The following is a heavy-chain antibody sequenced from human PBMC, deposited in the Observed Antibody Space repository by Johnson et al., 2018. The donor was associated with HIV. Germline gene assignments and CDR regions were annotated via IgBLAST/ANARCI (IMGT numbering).Heavy chain of an antibody. J-gene: IGHJ3*02. D-gene: IGHD6-6*01. V-gene: IGHV3-20*04. CDR1: GFTFDDYG. CDR2: INWNGGST. CDR3: ARVGIAARFGAFDI. Sequence: VQLVESGGGLVKPGGSLRLSCAASGFTFDDYGMSWVRQAPGKGLEWVSGINWNGGSTGYADSVKGRFTISRDNAKNSLYLQMNSLRAEDTALYYCARVGIAARFGAFDIWGQGTMVTVSS.